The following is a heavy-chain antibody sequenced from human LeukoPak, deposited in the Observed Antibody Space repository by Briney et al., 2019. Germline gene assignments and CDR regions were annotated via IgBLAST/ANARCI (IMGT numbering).Heavy chain of an antibody. J-gene: IGHJ4*02. CDR2: INPNSGGT. V-gene: IGHV1-2*06. CDR3: ARDYSGSSNFDY. CDR1: GYTFTGYY. Sequence: ASMKVSCKASGYTFTGYYMHWVRQAPGQGLEWMGRINPNSGGTNYAQKFQGRVTMTRDTSISTAYMELSRLRSDDTAVYYCARDYSGSSNFDYWGQGTLVTVSS. D-gene: IGHD1-26*01.